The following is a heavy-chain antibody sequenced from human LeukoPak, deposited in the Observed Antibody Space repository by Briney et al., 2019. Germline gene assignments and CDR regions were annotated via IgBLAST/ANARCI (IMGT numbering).Heavy chain of an antibody. CDR1: GFTFSSYS. D-gene: IGHD5-12*01. V-gene: IGHV3-21*01. J-gene: IGHJ4*02. Sequence: GGSLRLSCAASGFTFSSYSMNWVRRAPGKGLEWVSSISSSSSYIYYADSVKGRFTISRDNAKNSLYLQMNSLRAEDTAVYYCARDHGSGYDPYYFDYWGQGTLVTVSS. CDR2: ISSSSSYI. CDR3: ARDHGSGYDPYYFDY.